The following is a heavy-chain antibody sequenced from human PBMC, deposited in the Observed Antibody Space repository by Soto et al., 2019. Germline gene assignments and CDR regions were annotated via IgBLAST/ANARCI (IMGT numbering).Heavy chain of an antibody. CDR1: GYTFTSYD. J-gene: IGHJ4*02. V-gene: IGHV1-8*01. CDR3: ARGRVVFRYCSSTSCYLFDY. Sequence: ASVKVSCKASGYTFTSYDINGVRQATGQGLEWMGWMNPNSGNTGYAQKFQGRVTMTRNTSISTAYMELSSLRSEDTAVYYCARGRVVFRYCSSTSCYLFDYWGQGTLVTVSS. CDR2: MNPNSGNT. D-gene: IGHD2-2*01.